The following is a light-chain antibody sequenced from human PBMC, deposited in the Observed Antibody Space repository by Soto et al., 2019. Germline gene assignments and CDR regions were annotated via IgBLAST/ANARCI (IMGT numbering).Light chain of an antibody. J-gene: IGKJ1*01. V-gene: IGKV1-39*01. CDR2: AAS. CDR3: QQSYSTPWT. Sequence: IHMTQTKCSLSASRGDIAAITFGASQSINIYLNWYQQKPGKAPNLLIYAASSLHSGVPFRFSGSGSGTDFTLTISSLQPEDFATYYCQQSYSTPWTFGQG. CDR1: QSINIY.